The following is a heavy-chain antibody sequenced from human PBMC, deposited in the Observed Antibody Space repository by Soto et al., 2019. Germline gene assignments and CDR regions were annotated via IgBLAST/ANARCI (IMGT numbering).Heavy chain of an antibody. V-gene: IGHV4-34*01. Sequence: QVQLQQWGAGLLKPSETLSLTCAVYGGSFSGYYWSWIRQPPGKGLEWIGEINHSGSTNTNPSLKGGVTISADTSKSQFSLKLSSVTAADTAVYYGAGRVLYYYYYYLDVWGKGTTVTVSS. CDR1: GGSFSGYY. CDR3: AGRVLYYYYYYLDV. J-gene: IGHJ6*03. CDR2: INHSGST.